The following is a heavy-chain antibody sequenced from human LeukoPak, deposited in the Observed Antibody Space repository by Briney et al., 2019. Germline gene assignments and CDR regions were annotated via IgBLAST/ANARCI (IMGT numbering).Heavy chain of an antibody. D-gene: IGHD1-1*01. J-gene: IGHJ6*02. CDR1: GFTFSTYW. CDR2: IKQDGSEK. CDR3: ARDCGTTISSYGMDV. V-gene: IGHV3-7*01. Sequence: GGSLRLSCAASGFTFSTYWMTWVRRAPGMGLEGVANIKQDGSEKYYVDSVKGRFAISRDNAKNSLFLQMNSLRAEDTAVYYCARDCGTTISSYGMDVWGQGTTVTVSS.